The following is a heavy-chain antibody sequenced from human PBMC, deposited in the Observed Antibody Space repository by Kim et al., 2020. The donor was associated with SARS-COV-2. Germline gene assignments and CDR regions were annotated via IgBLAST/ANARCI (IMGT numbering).Heavy chain of an antibody. D-gene: IGHD6-19*01. CDR3: VRELEYSSGWTFDY. Sequence: GGSLRLSCAASGFTFSSYAMHWVRQAPGKGLEWVAVISYDGSNKYYADSVKGRFTISRDNSKNTLYLQMNSLRAEDTAVYYCVRELEYSSGWTFDYWGQGTLVTVSS. CDR1: GFTFSSYA. V-gene: IGHV3-30-3*01. J-gene: IGHJ4*02. CDR2: ISYDGSNK.